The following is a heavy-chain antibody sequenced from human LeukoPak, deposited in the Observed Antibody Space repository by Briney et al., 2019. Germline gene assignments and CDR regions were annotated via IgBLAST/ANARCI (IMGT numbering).Heavy chain of an antibody. Sequence: PSETLSLTCTVSGGSISSYYWSWIRQPPGKGLEWIGYIYYSGSTNYNPSLKSRVTISVDTSKNQFSLKLSSVTAADTAVYYCARGVYDILTGSDDAFDIWGQGTMVTVSS. V-gene: IGHV4-59*01. J-gene: IGHJ3*02. CDR2: IYYSGST. CDR1: GGSISSYY. CDR3: ARGVYDILTGSDDAFDI. D-gene: IGHD3-9*01.